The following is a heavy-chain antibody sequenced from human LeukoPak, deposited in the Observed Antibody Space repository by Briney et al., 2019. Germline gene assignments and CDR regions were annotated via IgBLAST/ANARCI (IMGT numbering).Heavy chain of an antibody. J-gene: IGHJ4*02. CDR1: GFTFSDYY. V-gene: IGHV3-11*04. CDR3: AKEEDYYDSSGPPPRVDFDY. D-gene: IGHD3-22*01. CDR2: ISSSGSTI. Sequence: PGGSLRLSCAASGFTFSDYYMSWIRQAPGKGLEWVSYISSSGSTIYYADSVKGRFTISRDNAKNSLYLQMNSLRAEDTAVYCCAKEEDYYDSSGPPPRVDFDYWGQGTLVAVSS.